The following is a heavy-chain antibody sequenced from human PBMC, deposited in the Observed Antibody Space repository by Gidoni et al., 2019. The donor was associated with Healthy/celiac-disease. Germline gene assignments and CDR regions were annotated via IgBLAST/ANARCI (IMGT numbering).Heavy chain of an antibody. Sequence: EVQLVESGGGLVQPVGSLRLSCAASGFTFSSYSMNWVRQAPGKGLEWVTYISSSSSTIDYADSVKCRFTISRDNAKNSLYLQMNSLRAEGTAVYYCARDGGYGDYNFDYWGQGTLVTGSS. J-gene: IGHJ4*02. D-gene: IGHD4-17*01. CDR2: ISSSSSTI. V-gene: IGHV3-48*04. CDR1: GFTFSSYS. CDR3: ARDGGYGDYNFDY.